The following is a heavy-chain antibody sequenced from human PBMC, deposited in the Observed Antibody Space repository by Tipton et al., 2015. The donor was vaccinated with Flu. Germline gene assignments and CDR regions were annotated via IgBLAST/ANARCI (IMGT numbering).Heavy chain of an antibody. Sequence: TLSLTCAVYGGSFRGYYWSWIRQPPGKGLEWIGEINHSGSTNYNPSLKSRVTILVDTSKNQFSLKLSSVTAADPAVYYCARGGGDSSGYYIDYWGQGTLVTVAS. CDR1: GGSFRGYY. D-gene: IGHD3-22*01. CDR2: INHSGST. CDR3: ARGGGDSSGYYIDY. V-gene: IGHV4-34*01. J-gene: IGHJ4*02.